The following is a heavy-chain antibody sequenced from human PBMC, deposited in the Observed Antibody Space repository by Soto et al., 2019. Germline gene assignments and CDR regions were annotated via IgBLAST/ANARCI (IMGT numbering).Heavy chain of an antibody. CDR2: IYPGGSDT. V-gene: IGHV5-51*01. CDR1: GYSFTSDW. D-gene: IGHD3-3*01. CDR3: ARTTDFWSGYYPHYGMDV. Sequence: GESLKISCKGSGYSFTSDWIGWVRQMPGKGLEWMGIIYPGGSDTKYSPSFQGQVVISADKSISTAYLQWSSLKASDTAMYYCARTTDFWSGYYPHYGMDVWGQGTTVTVSS. J-gene: IGHJ6*02.